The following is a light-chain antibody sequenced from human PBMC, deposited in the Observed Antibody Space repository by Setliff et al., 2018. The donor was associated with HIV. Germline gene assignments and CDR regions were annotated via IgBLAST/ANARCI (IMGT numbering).Light chain of an antibody. CDR1: SSDIGAYNY. CDR2: DVR. J-gene: IGLJ1*01. V-gene: IGLV2-14*03. CDR3: SSYVNINTLV. Sequence: ALTQPASVSGSPGQSITISCTGTSSDIGAYNYVPWYQQHPGKAPKVMIYDVRKRPSGVSNRFSGFKSGNTASLTISGLQAEDEAAYYCSSYVNINTLVFGTGTKVTVL.